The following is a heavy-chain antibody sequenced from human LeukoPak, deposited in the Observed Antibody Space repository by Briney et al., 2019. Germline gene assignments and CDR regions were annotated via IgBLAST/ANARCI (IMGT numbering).Heavy chain of an antibody. CDR1: GYSFSDYW. CDR3: ARQADYNILTGYHKGHLDY. D-gene: IGHD3-9*01. Sequence: PGESLKISCKGSGYSFSDYWIGWVRQLPGKGLECMGIIYPGDSDTRYSPSFQGQVTMSADESISTAYLQWSSLTASDTAMYYCARQADYNILTGYHKGHLDYWGQGTLVTVSS. J-gene: IGHJ4*02. V-gene: IGHV5-51*01. CDR2: IYPGDSDT.